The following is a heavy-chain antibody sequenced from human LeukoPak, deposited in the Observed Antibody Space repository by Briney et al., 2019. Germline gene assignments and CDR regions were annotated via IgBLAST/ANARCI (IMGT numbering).Heavy chain of an antibody. V-gene: IGHV3-30-3*01. D-gene: IGHD6-6*01. Sequence: GGSLRLSCAASGFTFSGYAMHWVRQAPGKGLEWVAVISYDGSNKYYADSVKGRFTISRDNSKNTLYLQMNSLRAEDTAVYYCAKGLVELYYYYMDVWGKGTTVTVSS. CDR1: GFTFSGYA. CDR3: AKGLVELYYYYMDV. J-gene: IGHJ6*03. CDR2: ISYDGSNK.